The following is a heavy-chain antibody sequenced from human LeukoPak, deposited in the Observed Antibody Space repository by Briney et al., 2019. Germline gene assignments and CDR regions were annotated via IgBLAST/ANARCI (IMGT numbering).Heavy chain of an antibody. V-gene: IGHV3-30*02. CDR1: GFTFSSYG. D-gene: IGHD3-10*01. Sequence: GGSLRLSCAASGFTFSSYGMHWVRQAPGKGLEWVAFIRYDGSNKYYADSVKGRFTISRDNSKNTLYLQMNSLRAEDTAVYYCAKLGTMVRESDYWGQGTLVTVSS. J-gene: IGHJ4*02. CDR2: IRYDGSNK. CDR3: AKLGTMVRESDY.